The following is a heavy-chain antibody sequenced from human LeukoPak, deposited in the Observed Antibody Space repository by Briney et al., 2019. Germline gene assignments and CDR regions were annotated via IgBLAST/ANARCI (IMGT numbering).Heavy chain of an antibody. Sequence: PGGSLRPSCAASGFTFSSFEMNWVRQAPGKGLEWVSYISSSGSTIYYADSVKGRFTISRDNAKNSLYLQMSSLRAEDTAVYYCARDRSYGSFNYWGQGTLVTVSS. CDR3: ARDRSYGSFNY. CDR2: ISSSGSTI. CDR1: GFTFSSFE. D-gene: IGHD5-18*01. V-gene: IGHV3-48*03. J-gene: IGHJ4*02.